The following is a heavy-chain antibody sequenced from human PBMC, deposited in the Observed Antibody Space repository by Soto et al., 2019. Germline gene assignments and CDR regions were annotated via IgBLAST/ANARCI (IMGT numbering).Heavy chain of an antibody. V-gene: IGHV4-39*01. CDR3: ARHYDFWSGSNHDAFDI. CDR2: IYYSGST. CDR1: GGSISSSSYY. D-gene: IGHD3-3*01. J-gene: IGHJ3*02. Sequence: PSETLSLTCTVSGGSISSSSYYWGWIRQPPGKGLEWIGSIYYSGSTYYNPSLKSRVTISVDTSKNQFSLKLSSVTAADTAVYYCARHYDFWSGSNHDAFDIWGQGTMVTVSS.